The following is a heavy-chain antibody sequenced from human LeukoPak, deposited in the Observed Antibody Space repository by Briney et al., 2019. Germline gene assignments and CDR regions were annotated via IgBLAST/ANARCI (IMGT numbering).Heavy chain of an antibody. J-gene: IGHJ4*02. CDR3: AKDLRFLEWFDY. V-gene: IGHV3-30*18. D-gene: IGHD3-3*01. CDR2: ISYDGSNE. CDR1: GFTFSSYG. Sequence: GGSLRLSCAASGFTFSSYGMHWVRQAPGQGLEWVAVISYDGSNEYYADSVKGRFTISRDNSKNTLYLQMNSLRAEDTVVYYCAKDLRFLEWFDYWGQGTLVTVSS.